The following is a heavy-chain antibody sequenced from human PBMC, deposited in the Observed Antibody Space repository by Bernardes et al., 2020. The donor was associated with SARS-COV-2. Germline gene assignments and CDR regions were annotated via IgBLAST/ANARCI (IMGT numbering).Heavy chain of an antibody. CDR3: AGARDSSWYFFDL. D-gene: IGHD6-13*01. J-gene: IGHJ4*02. V-gene: IGHV1-24*01. Sequence: ASVKVSCKVSGYTFSTVSIHWVRRAPGKGLEGMGAFDPQDGGAFYQQKFQGRITMAEDTSPDTAFMELKSLKSEDTAVYYCAGARDSSWYFFDLWGPGTQVTVSS. CDR1: GYTFSTVS. CDR2: FDPQDGGA.